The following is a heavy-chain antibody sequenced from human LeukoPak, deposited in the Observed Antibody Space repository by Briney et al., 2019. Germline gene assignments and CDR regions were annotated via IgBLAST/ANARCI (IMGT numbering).Heavy chain of an antibody. D-gene: IGHD6-19*01. J-gene: IGHJ4*02. CDR2: IKSRGDST. CDR3: AKMGWAAVGMSGGGY. V-gene: IGHV3-23*01. CDR1: GFTFSNYA. Sequence: GGSLRLSCAASGFTFSNYAMSWVRQAPGEGLEWVSSIKSRGDSTTYADSVKGRFTISRDNSRNALYLQMNSLRVEDTAVYYCAKMGWAAVGMSGGGYWGQGILVTVSS.